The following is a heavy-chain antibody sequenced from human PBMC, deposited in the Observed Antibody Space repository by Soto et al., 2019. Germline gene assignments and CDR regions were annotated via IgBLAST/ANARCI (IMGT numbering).Heavy chain of an antibody. V-gene: IGHV1-18*01. J-gene: IGHJ6*02. Sequence: ASVKVSCKASGYTFTSYGISWVRQAPGQGLEWMGWISAYNGNTNYAQKLQGRVTMTTDTSTSTAYMELRSLRSDDTAVYYCARDSPAGDILTGYFVYGMDVWGQGTTVTVSS. CDR3: ARDSPAGDILTGYFVYGMDV. CDR1: GYTFTSYG. CDR2: ISAYNGNT. D-gene: IGHD3-9*01.